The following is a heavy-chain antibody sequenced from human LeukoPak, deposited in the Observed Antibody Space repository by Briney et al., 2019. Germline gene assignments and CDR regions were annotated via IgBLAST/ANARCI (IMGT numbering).Heavy chain of an antibody. V-gene: IGHV4-34*01. CDR1: GGSFSGYS. CDR3: ARHDSSGPYNAFDI. CDR2: INHSGST. Sequence: SETLSLTCAVYGGSFSGYSWSWIRQPPGKGLEWIGEINHSGSTNYNPSLKSRVTISVDTSKNQFSLKLSSVTAADAAVYFCARHDSSGPYNAFDIWGQGTMVTVSS. D-gene: IGHD3-22*01. J-gene: IGHJ3*02.